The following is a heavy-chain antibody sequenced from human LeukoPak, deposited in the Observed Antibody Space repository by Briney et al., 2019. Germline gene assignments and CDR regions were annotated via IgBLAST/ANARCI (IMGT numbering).Heavy chain of an antibody. V-gene: IGHV3-74*01. D-gene: IGHD6-19*01. CDR3: ARDGYSSGWYSHYYMDV. J-gene: IGHJ6*03. CDR1: GFTFSSYW. Sequence: GGSLRLSCAASGFTFSSYWMHWVRQAPGKGLVWVSRINSDGSSTSYADSVKGRFTISRDNAKNTLYLQMNSLRAEDTAVYYCARDGYSSGWYSHYYMDVWGKGTTVTVSS. CDR2: INSDGSST.